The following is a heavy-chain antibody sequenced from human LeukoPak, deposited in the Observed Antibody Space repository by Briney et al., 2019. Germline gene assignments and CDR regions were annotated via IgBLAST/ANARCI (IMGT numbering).Heavy chain of an antibody. CDR1: GGSFSGYY. CDR3: ARGLPSSYYYYYYMDV. J-gene: IGHJ6*03. D-gene: IGHD6-13*01. CDR2: INHSGST. Sequence: PSETLSLTCAVYGGSFSGYYWSWIRQPPGKGLEWLGEINHSGSTNYNPSLKSRVTISVDTSKNQFSLKLSSVTAADTAVYYCARGLPSSYYYYYYMDVWGKGTTVTVSS. V-gene: IGHV4-34*01.